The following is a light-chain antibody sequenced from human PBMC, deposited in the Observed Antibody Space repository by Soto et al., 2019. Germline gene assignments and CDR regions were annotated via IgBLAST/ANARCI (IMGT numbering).Light chain of an antibody. V-gene: IGLV2-23*01. CDR3: SSYAGTDDFII. CDR1: SRDVALYNH. J-gene: IGLJ2*01. Sequence: QSALTQPASVSGSPGQTITISCTGTSRDVALYNHVSWYQHHPGKAPQLIIYEDNKRPPGVSIRFSASTSGVTASHTISGLQADDEADYHCSSYAGTDDFIIFGGGTKLTVL. CDR2: EDN.